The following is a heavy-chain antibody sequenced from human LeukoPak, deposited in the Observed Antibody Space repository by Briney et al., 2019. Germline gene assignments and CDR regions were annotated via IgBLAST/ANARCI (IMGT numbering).Heavy chain of an antibody. D-gene: IGHD3-3*01. CDR3: ARDQRGYYDFWSGYSYFDY. J-gene: IGHJ4*02. Sequence: ASVKVSCKASGYTFTSYYMHWVRQAPGQGLEWMGIINPSGGSTSYAQKFQGRVTMTRDTSTSTVYMELSSLRSEDTAVYYCARDQRGYYDFWSGYSYFDYWGQGTLVTVSS. CDR1: GYTFTSYY. V-gene: IGHV1-46*01. CDR2: INPSGGST.